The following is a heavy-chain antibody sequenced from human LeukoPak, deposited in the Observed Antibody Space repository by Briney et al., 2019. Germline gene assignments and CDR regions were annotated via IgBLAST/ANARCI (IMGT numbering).Heavy chain of an antibody. CDR3: ARQWLPPSGGHDY. Sequence: ASVKVSCKASGYTFTGYYMHWVRQAPGQGLEWMGWINPNSGGTNYAQKFQGRVTMTRDTSISTAYMELSRLRSDDTAVYYCARQWLPPSGGHDYWGQGTLVTVSS. CDR1: GYTFTGYY. V-gene: IGHV1-2*02. CDR2: INPNSGGT. D-gene: IGHD6-19*01. J-gene: IGHJ4*02.